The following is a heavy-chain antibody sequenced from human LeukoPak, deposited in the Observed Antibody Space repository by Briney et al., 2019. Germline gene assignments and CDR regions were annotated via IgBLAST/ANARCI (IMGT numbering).Heavy chain of an antibody. CDR1: GFTVSSNY. V-gene: IGHV3-53*01. CDR2: IYSGGST. Sequence: PGGSLRLSCAACGFTVSSNYMSWVRQAPGKGLEWVSVIYSGGSTYYADSVKGRFTISRDNSKNTLYLQMNSLRAEDTAVYYCARVDLYGNDAFDIWGQGTMVTVSS. J-gene: IGHJ3*02. CDR3: ARVDLYGNDAFDI. D-gene: IGHD2-8*01.